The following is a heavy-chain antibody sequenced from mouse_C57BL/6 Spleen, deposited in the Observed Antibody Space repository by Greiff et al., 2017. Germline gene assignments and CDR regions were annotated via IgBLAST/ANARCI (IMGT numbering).Heavy chain of an antibody. CDR1: GFSFNTYA. J-gene: IGHJ4*01. V-gene: IGHV10-1*01. Sequence: EAGGGLVQPKGSLKLSCAASGFSFNTYAMHWVRQAPGKGLEWVARIRSKSNNYATYYADSVKDRFTISREESQSMLCLQMNNLKTEGTDMYICVRHYYDYGSAMCYWGQRNSVTVAP. D-gene: IGHD2-4*01. CDR3: VRHYYDYGSAMCY. CDR2: IRSKSNNYAT.